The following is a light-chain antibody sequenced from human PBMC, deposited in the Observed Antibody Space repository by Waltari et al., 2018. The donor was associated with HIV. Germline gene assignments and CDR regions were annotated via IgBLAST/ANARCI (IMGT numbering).Light chain of an antibody. Sequence: EIVLTQSPPTLSLSPGERATLSCRASQSISTYLAWYHLKSGQAPRLLIYDASKRAPGVPIRFSGSGSGTEFTLIISSLEPEDFAVYFCQQRSNWPLTLGGGTKVDI. CDR3: QQRSNWPLT. J-gene: IGKJ4*01. CDR1: QSISTY. V-gene: IGKV3-11*01. CDR2: DAS.